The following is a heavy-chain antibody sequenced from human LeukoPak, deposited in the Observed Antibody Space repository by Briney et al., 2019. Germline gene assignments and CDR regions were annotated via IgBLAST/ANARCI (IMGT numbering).Heavy chain of an antibody. D-gene: IGHD3-22*01. Sequence: GGSLRLSCAASGCTFSSYAMHWVRQTPDKGLEWVAIIFQNGDDKVYSDSVKGRFTVSSDNSEKRLYLQMNSLRGEDTGVYYCVRDGDRSTWPLDYWGQGTLVTVSS. CDR1: GCTFSSYA. CDR3: VRDGDRSTWPLDY. CDR2: IFQNGDDK. J-gene: IGHJ4*02. V-gene: IGHV3-30-3*01.